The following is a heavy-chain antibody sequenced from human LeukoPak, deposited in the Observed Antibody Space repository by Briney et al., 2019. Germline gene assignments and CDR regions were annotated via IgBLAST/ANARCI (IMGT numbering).Heavy chain of an antibody. J-gene: IGHJ4*02. CDR2: ISGSGGST. D-gene: IGHD3-3*01. CDR1: GFTFSSYG. CDR3: AKDRSRHPFSPSGFLDY. Sequence: SGGSLRLSCAASGFTFSSYGMSWVRQAPGKGLEWVSSISGSGGSTYYADSVKGRFTISRDNSNNTLYLKMHSLRAEDTAVYYCAKDRSRHPFSPSGFLDYWGQGTLVTVSS. V-gene: IGHV3-23*01.